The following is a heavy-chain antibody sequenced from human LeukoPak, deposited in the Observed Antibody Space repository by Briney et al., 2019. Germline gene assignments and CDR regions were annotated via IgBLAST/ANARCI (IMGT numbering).Heavy chain of an antibody. CDR1: GFTFDDYA. V-gene: IGHV3-9*01. CDR3: AKDISGGYSSGWFNY. J-gene: IGHJ4*02. D-gene: IGHD6-19*01. CDR2: ISWNSGSI. Sequence: EAGGSLRLSCAASGFTFDDYAMHWVRQAPGKGLEWVSGISWNSGSIGYADSVKGRFTISRDNAKNSLYLQMNSLRAEDTALYYCAKDISGGYSSGWFNYWGQGTLVTVSS.